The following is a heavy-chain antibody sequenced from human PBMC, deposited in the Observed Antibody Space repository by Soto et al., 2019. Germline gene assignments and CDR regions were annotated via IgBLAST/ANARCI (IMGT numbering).Heavy chain of an antibody. CDR2: IKTDGSSP. CDR3: ARDRIAGSGSCDN. CDR1: GFTFNNYW. J-gene: IGHJ4*02. V-gene: IGHV3-74*01. D-gene: IGHD3-10*01. Sequence: LRLSCVASGFTFNNYWMHWVRQVPGKGLVWVSRIKTDGSSPNYADSVEGRFTISSDNAKNTLYLQMNSLRAEDTAVYYCARDRIAGSGSCDNWGQGTLVTVSS.